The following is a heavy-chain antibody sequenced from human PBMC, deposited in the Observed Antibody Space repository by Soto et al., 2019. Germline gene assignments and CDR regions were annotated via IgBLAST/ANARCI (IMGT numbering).Heavy chain of an antibody. V-gene: IGHV2-70*01. Sequence: GSGPTLVNPTQTLTLTCTFSGFSLSTSGMCVSWIRQPPGKALEWLALIDWDDDKYYSTSLKTRLTISKDTSKNQVVLTMTNMDPVDTATYYCARARGYYDSSGKYQTHSFDYWGQGTLVTVSS. CDR2: IDWDDDK. CDR1: GFSLSTSGMC. D-gene: IGHD3-22*01. J-gene: IGHJ4*02. CDR3: ARARGYYDSSGKYQTHSFDY.